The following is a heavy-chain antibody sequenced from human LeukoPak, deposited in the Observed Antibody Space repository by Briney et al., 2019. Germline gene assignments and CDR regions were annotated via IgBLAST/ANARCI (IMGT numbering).Heavy chain of an antibody. J-gene: IGHJ4*02. D-gene: IGHD6-13*01. Sequence: SETLSLTCTVSGGSISSSSYYWGWIRQPPGKGLEWIGSIYYSGSTYYNPSLKSRVTISVDKSKNQFSLKLSSVTAADTAVYYCARMGIAATYYFDYWGQGTLVTVSS. V-gene: IGHV4-39*07. CDR3: ARMGIAATYYFDY. CDR2: IYYSGST. CDR1: GGSISSSSYY.